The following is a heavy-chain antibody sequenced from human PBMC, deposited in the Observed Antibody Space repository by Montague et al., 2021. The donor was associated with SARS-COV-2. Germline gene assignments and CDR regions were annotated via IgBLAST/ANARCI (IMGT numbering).Heavy chain of an antibody. Sequence: SLRLSCAASGFAFNNFAMTWVRQPPGKGLEWVSSIFGSGAGTYYADPVKGRFTISRDNSRNTVYLQMNSLRSEDTAKYYCAKQPGAGAVVYWYFDLWGRGTVVSVSS. CDR2: IFGSGAGT. D-gene: IGHD6-19*01. V-gene: IGHV3-23*01. CDR3: AKQPGAGAVVYWYFDL. J-gene: IGHJ2*01. CDR1: GFAFNNFA.